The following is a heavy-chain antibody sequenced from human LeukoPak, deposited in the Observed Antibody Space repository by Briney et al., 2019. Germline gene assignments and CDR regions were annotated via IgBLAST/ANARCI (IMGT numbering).Heavy chain of an antibody. CDR1: GFTFSSYG. D-gene: IGHD3-22*01. J-gene: IGHJ4*02. CDR2: ISYDGSNK. Sequence: GGSLRLSCAASGFTFSSYGMHWVRQAPGKGLEWVAVISYDGSNKYYADSVKGRFTISRDNSKNTLYLQMNSLRAEDTAVYYCAKDRVYDSSGWLGYWGQGTLVTVSS. CDR3: AKDRVYDSSGWLGY. V-gene: IGHV3-30*18.